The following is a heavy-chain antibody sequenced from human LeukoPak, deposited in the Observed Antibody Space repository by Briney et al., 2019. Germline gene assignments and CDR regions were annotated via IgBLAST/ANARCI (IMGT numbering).Heavy chain of an antibody. V-gene: IGHV1-69*05. Sequence: SVKASCKASGVTSSSYAISWVRQAPGQGLEWMGRIIPIFGTANYAQKFQGRVTITTDKSTSTAYMELSSLRSEDTAVYYCARVGYCSSTSCPLYYFDYWGQRTLVTVSS. CDR2: IIPIFGTA. CDR3: ARVGYCSSTSCPLYYFDY. D-gene: IGHD2-2*01. CDR1: GVTSSSYA. J-gene: IGHJ4*02.